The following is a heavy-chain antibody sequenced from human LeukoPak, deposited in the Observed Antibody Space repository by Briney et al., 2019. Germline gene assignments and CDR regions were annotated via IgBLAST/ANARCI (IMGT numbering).Heavy chain of an antibody. CDR1: GGSISSGTYY. J-gene: IGHJ4*02. CDR3: ARNSCPSGSCYDNRGYFDY. CDR2: IYTSGST. V-gene: IGHV4-61*02. Sequence: SETLSLTCTVSGGSISSGTYYWSWIRQSAGKGLEWIGRIYTSGSTNYNPSLKSRITISVDTSKNQFSLKLSSVTAADTAVDYCARNSCPSGSCYDNRGYFDYWGQGTLVTVSS. D-gene: IGHD2-15*01.